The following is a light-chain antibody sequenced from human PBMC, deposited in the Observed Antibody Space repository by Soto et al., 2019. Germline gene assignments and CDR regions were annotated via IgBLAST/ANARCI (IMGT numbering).Light chain of an antibody. V-gene: IGLV2-14*01. CDR2: DVS. J-gene: IGLJ1*01. CDR1: DSDVGGYNY. Sequence: QSVLTQPASVSGAPGQSVTISCTGADSDVGGYNYVSWYQQYPGKAPQLMIYDVSGRPSGVSDRFSGSKSGNTASLTISGLQAEDEADYYCSSYTAYRTYVFXTGTKVTVL. CDR3: SSYTAYRTYV.